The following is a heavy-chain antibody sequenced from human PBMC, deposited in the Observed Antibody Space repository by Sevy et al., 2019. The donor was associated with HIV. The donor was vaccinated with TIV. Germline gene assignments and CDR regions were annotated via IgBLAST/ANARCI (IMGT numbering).Heavy chain of an antibody. V-gene: IGHV1-18*01. CDR2: ISTYNTVR. J-gene: IGHJ5*02. CDR3: ARSTQVAGRSNWFDP. D-gene: IGHD6-19*01. CDR1: GYTFTSYG. Sequence: ASVKVSCKASGYTFTSYGISWVRQAPGQGLEWMGWISTYNTVRNSAQKFHDRVTMTIDTSTSTAYMELRGLRSDDTAVYYCARSTQVAGRSNWFDPWGQGTLVTDSS.